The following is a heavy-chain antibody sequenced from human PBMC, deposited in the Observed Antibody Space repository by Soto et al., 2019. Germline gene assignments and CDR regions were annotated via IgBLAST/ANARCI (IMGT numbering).Heavy chain of an antibody. V-gene: IGHV4-4*08. Sequence: QVQLQESGPGLVKPSETLSLTCTVSGGSISNYYWTWLRQPPGKGLEWIGYVYPGGRTHYNPSLKSRLSISVDTSKNQFSLKLSSVTAADTAVYYCATWASAWGYFDYWGQGTLVTVSS. CDR3: ATWASAWGYFDY. CDR2: VYPGGRT. CDR1: GGSISNYY. J-gene: IGHJ4*02. D-gene: IGHD6-19*01.